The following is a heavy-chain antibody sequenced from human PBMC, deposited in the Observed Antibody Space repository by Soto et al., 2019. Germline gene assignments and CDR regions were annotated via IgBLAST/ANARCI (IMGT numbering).Heavy chain of an antibody. CDR3: ARGRPRLRAPFDP. CDR1: GGSFSGYY. Sequence: ETLSLTCAVYGGSFSGYYWSWIRQPPGKGLEWIGEINHSGSTNYNPSLKSRVTISVDTSKNQFSLKLSSVTAADTAVYYCARGRPRLRAPFDPWGQGTLVTVSS. V-gene: IGHV4-34*01. CDR2: INHSGST. J-gene: IGHJ5*02. D-gene: IGHD4-17*01.